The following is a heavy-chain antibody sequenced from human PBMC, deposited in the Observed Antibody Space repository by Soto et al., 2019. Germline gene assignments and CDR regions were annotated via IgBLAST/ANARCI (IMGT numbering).Heavy chain of an antibody. J-gene: IGHJ5*02. CDR1: GGTFSSYT. CDR2: ISAYNGNT. D-gene: IGHD2-15*01. CDR3: ARSFYQAATRRGSWFDP. Sequence: VASVKVSCKASGGTFSSYTISWVRQAPGQGLEWMGWISAYNGNTNYAQKLQGRVTMTTDTSTSTAYMELRSLRSDDTAVYYCARSFYQAATRRGSWFDPWGQGTLVTVSS. V-gene: IGHV1-18*01.